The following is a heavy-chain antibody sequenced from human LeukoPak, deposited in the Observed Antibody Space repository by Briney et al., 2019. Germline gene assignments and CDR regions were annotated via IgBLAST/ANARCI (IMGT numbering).Heavy chain of an antibody. D-gene: IGHD4-23*01. CDR3: SRSHDYGGLYFYYYMDV. J-gene: IGHJ6*03. CDR1: GGSISSRSDY. Sequence: TTSETLSLTCTVSGGSISSRSDYWGWIRQTPGKGLEWIGNLDSSGSTYYNPSLKSRVTISVGTSKNQFSLNLRSVTAADTAIYFCSRSHDYGGLYFYYYMDVWGKGTTVTVFS. V-gene: IGHV4-39*01. CDR2: LDSSGST.